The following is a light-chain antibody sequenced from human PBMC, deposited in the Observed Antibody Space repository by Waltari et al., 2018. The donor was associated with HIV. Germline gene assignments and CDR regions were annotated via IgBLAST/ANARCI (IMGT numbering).Light chain of an antibody. CDR2: DNN. Sequence: QSVLTQPPSLSAAPGQKVSITCSGSSPNIGVNYVSWYQQFPRTAPKLLIYDNNERPSGIPDRFSGSKSGTSATLDITGLRTGDEADYYCVSWDSSLRGVLFGGGTKLTVL. CDR1: SPNIGVNY. V-gene: IGLV1-51*01. J-gene: IGLJ2*01. CDR3: VSWDSSLRGVL.